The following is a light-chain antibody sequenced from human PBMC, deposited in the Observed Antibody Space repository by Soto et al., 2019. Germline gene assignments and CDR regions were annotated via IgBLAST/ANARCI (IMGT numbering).Light chain of an antibody. J-gene: IGKJ1*01. CDR1: QSVSSSY. Sequence: EIVLTQSPGTLSLSPGERATLSCRASQSVSSSYLAWYQQKPGQPPKLLIYGVSSRGYGIPERFSGSGSGTDFTLTISRPEPEDFAVYYCQHYGNSLTWTFGQGTKVDIK. CDR2: GVS. V-gene: IGKV3-20*01. CDR3: QHYGNSLTWT.